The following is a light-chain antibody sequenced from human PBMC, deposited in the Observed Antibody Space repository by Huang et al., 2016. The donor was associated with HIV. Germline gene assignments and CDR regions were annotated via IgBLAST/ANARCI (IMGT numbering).Light chain of an antibody. CDR2: GAA. Sequence: DIVVTQSPDSLAVSLGARATINCTSSQTFLYTSKSDSFIAWYQQRHGQSPRLLSHGAAARQSGVPERFSGSVSETNFTLTINGLQPEDVAIYFGQQYSTIPTFGGGTKVDI. CDR3: QQYSTIPT. J-gene: IGKJ4*01. V-gene: IGKV4-1*01. CDR1: QTFLYTSKSDSF.